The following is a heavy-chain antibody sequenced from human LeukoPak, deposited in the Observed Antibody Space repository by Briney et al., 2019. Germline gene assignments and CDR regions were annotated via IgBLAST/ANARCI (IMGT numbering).Heavy chain of an antibody. V-gene: IGHV4-34*01. CDR2: INHSGST. D-gene: IGHD2-2*01. CDR3: ARDQAVPAASYYYGMDV. Sequence: PSETLSLTCAVYGGSFSGYYWSWIRQPPGKGLEWIGEINHSGSTNYNPSLKSRVTISVDTSKNQFSLKLSSVTAADTAVYYCARDQAVPAASYYYGMDVWGQGTTVTVSS. CDR1: GGSFSGYY. J-gene: IGHJ6*02.